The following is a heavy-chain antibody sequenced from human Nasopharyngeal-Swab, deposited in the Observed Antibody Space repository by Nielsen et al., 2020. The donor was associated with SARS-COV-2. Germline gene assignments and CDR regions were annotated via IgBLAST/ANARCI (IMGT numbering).Heavy chain of an antibody. D-gene: IGHD6-19*01. CDR1: GGSISSYY. Sequence: SETLSLTCTVSGGSISSYYWSWIRQPPGKGLEWIGYIYYSGSTNYSPSLKSRVTISVDTSKNQFSLKLSSVTAADTAVYYCARAVEDGSGWYWFDPWGQGTLVTVSS. V-gene: IGHV4-59*01. CDR2: IYYSGST. J-gene: IGHJ5*02. CDR3: ARAVEDGSGWYWFDP.